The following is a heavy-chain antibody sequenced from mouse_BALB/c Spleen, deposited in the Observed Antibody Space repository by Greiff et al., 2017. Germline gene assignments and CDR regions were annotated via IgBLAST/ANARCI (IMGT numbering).Heavy chain of an antibody. CDR2: ILPGSGST. CDR3: ARFYYYGSSYFDV. CDR1: GYTFSSYW. D-gene: IGHD1-1*01. J-gene: IGHJ1*01. V-gene: IGHV1-9*01. Sequence: QVQLQQSGAELMKPGASVKISCKATGYTFSSYWIEWVKQRPGHGLEWIGEILPGSGSTNYNEKFKGKATFTADTSSNTAYMQLSSLTSEDSAVYYCARFYYYGSSYFDVWGAGTTVTVSS.